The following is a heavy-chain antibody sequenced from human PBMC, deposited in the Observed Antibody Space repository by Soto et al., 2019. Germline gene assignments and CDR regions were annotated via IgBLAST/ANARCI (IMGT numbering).Heavy chain of an antibody. J-gene: IGHJ5*01. Sequence: SETLSLTCSVSGDSISTVDYFWAWIRQPPGQALEYIGYIYKSATTYYNPSFESRVAISLDTSKSQFSLNVTSVTAADTAVYLCARGRYCLTGRCFPNWFDSWGQGTLVTVSS. CDR1: GDSISTVDYF. V-gene: IGHV4-30-4*01. CDR2: IYKSATT. CDR3: ARGRYCLTGRCFPNWFDS. D-gene: IGHD2-15*01.